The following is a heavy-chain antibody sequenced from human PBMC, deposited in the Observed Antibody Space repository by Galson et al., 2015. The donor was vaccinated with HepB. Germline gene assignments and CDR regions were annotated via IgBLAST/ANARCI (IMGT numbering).Heavy chain of an antibody. D-gene: IGHD1-26*01. CDR1: GYTFTDYY. J-gene: IGHJ5*02. CDR3: ARDRRMGTTTYWFDP. CDR2: ISPNSAGT. Sequence: SVKVSCKASGYTFTDYYMHWVRQAPGRGLEWMGWISPNSAGTNYAQKFQGRVTMTRDTFISTAYMELSRLTSDDTAVYYCARDRRMGTTTYWFDPWGQGTLVTVSS. V-gene: IGHV1-2*02.